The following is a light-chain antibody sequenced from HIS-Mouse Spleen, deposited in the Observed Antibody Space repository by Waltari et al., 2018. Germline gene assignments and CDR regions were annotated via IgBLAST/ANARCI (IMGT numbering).Light chain of an antibody. CDR3: YSAADNSGV. J-gene: IGLJ2*01. CDR1: VMAKKKY. V-gene: IGLV3-27*01. Sequence: SYELTQPSSVSVSPGQTARITCPGDVMAKKKYARWFQQKPGQAPVLVIDKDSERPSGIPERFSGSSSGTTVTLTISGAQVEDEADYYCYSAADNSGVFGGGTKLTVL. CDR2: KDS.